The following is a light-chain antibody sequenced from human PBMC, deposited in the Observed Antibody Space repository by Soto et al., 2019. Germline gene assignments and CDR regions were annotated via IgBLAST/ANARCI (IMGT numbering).Light chain of an antibody. J-gene: IGKJ1*01. CDR3: QQYGSSPPT. Sequence: EIVLTQSPGTLSLSPGERASLSCRASQSVSSSYLAWYQQIPGQAPRLLINDASRRATGIPDRFSGSGSGTDFLLTISRLEPEDFAVYYCQQYGSSPPTFGQGTKVEIK. CDR2: DAS. V-gene: IGKV3-20*01. CDR1: QSVSSSY.